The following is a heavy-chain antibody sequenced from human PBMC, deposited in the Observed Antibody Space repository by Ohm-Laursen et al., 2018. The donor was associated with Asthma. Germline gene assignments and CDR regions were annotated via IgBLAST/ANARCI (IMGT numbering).Heavy chain of an antibody. CDR1: GFTFSPYS. J-gene: IGHJ6*02. V-gene: IGHV3-30-3*01. CDR2: GGSYYDGGLK. CDR3: AKALVGAPLYYHYYGMDV. Sequence: SLRLSCAASGFTFSPYSMNWVRQAPGKGLEWVAVGGSYYDGGLKYYADSVNGRFTISRDNSKNTLYLQMNSLRDEDTALYYCAKALVGAPLYYHYYGMDVWGQGTTVTVSS. D-gene: IGHD1-26*01.